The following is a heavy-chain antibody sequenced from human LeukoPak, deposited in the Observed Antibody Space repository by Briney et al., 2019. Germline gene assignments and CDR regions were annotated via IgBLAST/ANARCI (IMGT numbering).Heavy chain of an antibody. CDR2: IHYSGGT. CDR1: GFTFSSYW. J-gene: IGHJ4*02. CDR3: ARVGSGNFDY. V-gene: IGHV4-59*01. Sequence: PGGSLRLSCAASGFTFSSYWMSWVRQAPGKGLEWIGYIHYSGGTNYNPSLKSRVTTSVDTSKNQFSLKLTSVTAADTAVYYCARVGSGNFDYWGQGTLVTVSS. D-gene: IGHD1-1*01.